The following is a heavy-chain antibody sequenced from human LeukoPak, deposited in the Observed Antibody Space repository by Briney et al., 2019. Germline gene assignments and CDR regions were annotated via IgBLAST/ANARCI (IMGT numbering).Heavy chain of an antibody. Sequence: GGSLRLSCAASGFTVSSNYMSWVRQAPGKGLEWVSVIYSGGSTYYADSVKGRFTISRDNSKNTLYLQMNSLRAEDTAVYYCAREARGGDMIPGALDIWGQGTMVTVSS. CDR3: AREARGGDMIPGALDI. J-gene: IGHJ3*02. CDR2: IYSGGST. CDR1: GFTVSSNY. V-gene: IGHV3-66*01. D-gene: IGHD3-3*01.